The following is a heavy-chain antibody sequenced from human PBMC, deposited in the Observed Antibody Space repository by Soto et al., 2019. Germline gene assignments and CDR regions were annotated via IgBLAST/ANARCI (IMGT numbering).Heavy chain of an antibody. J-gene: IGHJ6*02. CDR2: VSPTGDST. Sequence: EVQLSESGGGLVQPGGSLRVSCEASGFIFSTYSMTWVRQAPGKGLEWVAAVSPTGDSTYYADSLKGRLTISRDNSKNTVFLQMNSLSADDTALYYCVKEPDVWGQGISVTVSS. CDR1: GFIFSTYS. CDR3: VKEPDV. V-gene: IGHV3-23*01.